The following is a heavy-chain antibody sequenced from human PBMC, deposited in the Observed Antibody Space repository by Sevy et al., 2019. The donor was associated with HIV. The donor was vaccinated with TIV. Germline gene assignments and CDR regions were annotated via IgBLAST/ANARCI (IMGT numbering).Heavy chain of an antibody. D-gene: IGHD4-4*01. Sequence: GGSLRLSCAASGFTFSNYGMHWVRQAPGKGLEWVAVIRYDGSNKYYEDSVKGRFTISRDNSKNTLYLQMNSLRGEDTAVYYCARESDSFDAFDVWGQGTTVTVSS. V-gene: IGHV3-33*01. J-gene: IGHJ3*01. CDR1: GFTFSNYG. CDR3: ARESDSFDAFDV. CDR2: IRYDGSNK.